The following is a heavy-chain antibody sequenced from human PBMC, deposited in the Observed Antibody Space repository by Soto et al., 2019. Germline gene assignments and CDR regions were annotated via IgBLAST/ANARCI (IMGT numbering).Heavy chain of an antibody. Sequence: EVQLVESGGGLVQPGESLRLSCAASGYTFSPFWMHWVRQAPGKGLVWVSHINSDGSTIVYADSVKGRFTISRENAKNTLYLQMNSLKAEGTAVYYCVRDRGYPETFNVWGRGTMVTVSS. CDR1: GYTFSPFW. J-gene: IGHJ3*01. CDR2: INSDGSTI. D-gene: IGHD3-10*01. CDR3: VRDRGYPETFNV. V-gene: IGHV3-74*01.